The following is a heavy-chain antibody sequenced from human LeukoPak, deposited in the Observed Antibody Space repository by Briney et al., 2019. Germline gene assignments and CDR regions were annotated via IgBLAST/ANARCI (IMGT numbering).Heavy chain of an antibody. CDR3: ARDWYHAFDF. CDR2: IKSKSGGGTT. D-gene: IGHD3-9*01. J-gene: IGHJ3*01. CDR1: GFTFTNTW. V-gene: IGHV3-15*07. Sequence: PGGSLRLSCAASGFTFTNTWMNWVRQAPGKGLEWVGRIKSKSGGGTTDYAASVKGRFTISRDDSKNTLYLQMNSLKTEDTAVYYCARDWYHAFDFWGQGTMVTVSS.